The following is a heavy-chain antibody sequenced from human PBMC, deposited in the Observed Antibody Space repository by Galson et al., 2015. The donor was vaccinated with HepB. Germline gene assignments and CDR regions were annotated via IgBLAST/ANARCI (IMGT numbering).Heavy chain of an antibody. D-gene: IGHD4-17*01. CDR1: GGTFSSYA. CDR3: ARDTLANTVTTRAYDY. J-gene: IGHJ4*02. V-gene: IGHV1-69*04. Sequence: SVKVSCKASGGTFSSYAISWVRQALGQGLEWMGRIIPILGIANYAQKFQGRVTITADKSTSTAYMELSSLRSEDTAVYYCARDTLANTVTTRAYDYWGQGTLVTVSS. CDR2: IIPILGIA.